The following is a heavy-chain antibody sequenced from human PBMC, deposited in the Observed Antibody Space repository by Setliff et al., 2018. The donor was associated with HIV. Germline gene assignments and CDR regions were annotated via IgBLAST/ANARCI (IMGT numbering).Heavy chain of an antibody. V-gene: IGHV4-4*09. CDR1: GGSISSYY. Sequence: KTSETLSLTCTVSGGSISSYYWSWIRQPPGKGLEWIGYIYTSGSVNYNPSLNSRVTISVDTSKNQFSPKVNSVTAADTAVYYCARSPRIGVAGEFEYWGQGTLVTVPS. J-gene: IGHJ4*02. CDR3: ARSPRIGVAGEFEY. CDR2: IYTSGSV. D-gene: IGHD6-19*01.